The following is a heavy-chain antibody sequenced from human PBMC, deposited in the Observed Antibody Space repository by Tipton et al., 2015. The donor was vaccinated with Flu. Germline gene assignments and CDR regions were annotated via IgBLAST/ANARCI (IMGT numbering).Heavy chain of an antibody. Sequence: QLVQSGGGVVQPGRSLRLSGAASGFTFSSYAMHWVRQAPGKGLEWVAVISYDGSNKYYADSVKGRFTSSRDNSKNTLYLQMNSLRAEDTAVYYCAREFSGRWLVIHYWGQGTLVAVSS. CDR3: AREFSGRWLVIHY. CDR2: ISYDGSNK. J-gene: IGHJ4*02. D-gene: IGHD6-19*01. V-gene: IGHV3-30*01. CDR1: GFTFSSYA.